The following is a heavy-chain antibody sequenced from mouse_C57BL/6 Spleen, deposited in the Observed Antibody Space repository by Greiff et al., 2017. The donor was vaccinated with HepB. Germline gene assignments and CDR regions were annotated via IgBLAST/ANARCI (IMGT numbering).Heavy chain of an antibody. CDR3: TRYYGSSSDY. Sequence: EVHLVESGGGLVQPGGSMKLSCAASGFTFSDAWMDWVRPSAEKGPEWVAEIRNKANNHATYYAESGKGRFTISRDDSKSSVYLQMNSLRAEDTGIYYCTRYYGSSSDYWGQGTTLTVSS. J-gene: IGHJ2*01. D-gene: IGHD1-1*01. V-gene: IGHV6-6*01. CDR1: GFTFSDAW. CDR2: IRNKANNHAT.